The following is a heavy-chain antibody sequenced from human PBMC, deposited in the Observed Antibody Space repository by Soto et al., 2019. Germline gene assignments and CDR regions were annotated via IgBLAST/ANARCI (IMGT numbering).Heavy chain of an antibody. J-gene: IGHJ4*02. V-gene: IGHV1-3*01. D-gene: IGHD3-3*01. CDR2: INAGNGNT. Sequence: ASVKVSCKASGYTFTSYAMHWVRQAPGQRLEWMGWINAGNGNTKYSQKFQGRVTITRDTSASTAYMEPSSLRSEDTAVYYCARDGLEWLSVYYFDYWGQGTLVTVSS. CDR3: ARDGLEWLSVYYFDY. CDR1: GYTFTSYA.